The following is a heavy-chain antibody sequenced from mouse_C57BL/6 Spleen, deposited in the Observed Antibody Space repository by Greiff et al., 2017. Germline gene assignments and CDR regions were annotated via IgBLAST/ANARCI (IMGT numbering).Heavy chain of an antibody. CDR1: GYAFSSSW. CDR2: IYPGDGDT. Sequence: VQLKESGPELVKPGASVKISCKASGYAFSSSWMNWVKQRPGKGLEWIGRIYPGDGDTNYNGKFKGKATLTADKSSSTAYMQLSSLTSEDSAVYFCAREAITSYWYFDVWGTGTTVTVSS. D-gene: IGHD1-1*01. CDR3: AREAITSYWYFDV. V-gene: IGHV1-82*01. J-gene: IGHJ1*03.